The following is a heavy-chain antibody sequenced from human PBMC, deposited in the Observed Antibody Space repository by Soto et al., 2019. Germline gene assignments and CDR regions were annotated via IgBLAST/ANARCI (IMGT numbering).Heavy chain of an antibody. CDR1: GGSISSYY. CDR2: IYYSGST. Sequence: PSETLSLTCTVSGGSISSYYWSWIRQPPGKGLEWIGYIYYSGSTNYNPSLKSRVTISVDTSKNQLSLKLRSVTAADTAVYYCASAMVRGVTNEYWGQGTMVTVSS. D-gene: IGHD3-10*01. J-gene: IGHJ4*02. V-gene: IGHV4-59*01. CDR3: ASAMVRGVTNEY.